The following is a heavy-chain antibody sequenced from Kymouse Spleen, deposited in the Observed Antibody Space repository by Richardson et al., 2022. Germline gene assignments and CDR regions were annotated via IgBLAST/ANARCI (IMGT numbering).Heavy chain of an antibody. CDR2: INHSGST. CDR1: GGSFSGYY. CDR3: ATPYSSNYGMDV. D-gene: IGHD6-19*01. V-gene: IGHV4-34*01. Sequence: QVQLQQWGAGLLKPSETLSLTCAVYGGSFSGYYWSWIRQPPGKGLEWIGEINHSGSTNYNPSLKSRVTISVDTSKNQFSLKLSSVTAADTAVYYCATPYSSNYGMDVWGQGTTVTVSS. J-gene: IGHJ6*02.